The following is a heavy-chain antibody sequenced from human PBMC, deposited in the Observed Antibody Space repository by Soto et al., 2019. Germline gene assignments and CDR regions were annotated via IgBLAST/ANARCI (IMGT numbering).Heavy chain of an antibody. V-gene: IGHV3-7*01. CDR1: GFTFSSYW. CDR2: IKQDGSEK. CDR3: ARESSQWLATRHAFDI. Sequence: GGSLRLSCAASGFTFSSYWMSWVRQAPGKGLEWVANIKQDGSEKYYVDSVKGRFTISRDNAKNSLYLQMNSLRAEDTAVYYCARESSQWLATRHAFDIWGQGTMVTVSS. D-gene: IGHD6-19*01. J-gene: IGHJ3*02.